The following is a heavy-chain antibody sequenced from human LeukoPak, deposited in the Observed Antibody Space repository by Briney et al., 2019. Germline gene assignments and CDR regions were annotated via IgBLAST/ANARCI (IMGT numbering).Heavy chain of an antibody. J-gene: IGHJ3*02. CDR1: GGTFSSYA. Sequence: SAKVSCKASGGTFSSYAISWVRQAPGQGLEWMGGIIPIFGTANYAQKFQGRVTITTDESTSTAYMELSSLRSEDTAVYYCARDTEMDPRGAFDIWGQGTMVTVSS. D-gene: IGHD5-24*01. CDR2: IIPIFGTA. CDR3: ARDTEMDPRGAFDI. V-gene: IGHV1-69*05.